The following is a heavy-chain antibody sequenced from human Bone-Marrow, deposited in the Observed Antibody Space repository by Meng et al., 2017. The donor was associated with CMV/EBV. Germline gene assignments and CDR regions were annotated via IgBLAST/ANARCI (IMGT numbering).Heavy chain of an antibody. V-gene: IGHV3-9*01. CDR3: AKDLKARTYYDFWRHIPGYYYYGMDV. CDR1: EFTFDDYA. Sequence: GGSLRLSCAASEFTFDDYAMHWVRQAPGKGLEWVSGISWNSGSIGYADSVKGRFTISRDNAKNSLYLQMNSLRAEDTALYYCAKDLKARTYYDFWRHIPGYYYYGMDVWGQGPTVTGSS. CDR2: ISWNSGSI. D-gene: IGHD3-3*01. J-gene: IGHJ6*02.